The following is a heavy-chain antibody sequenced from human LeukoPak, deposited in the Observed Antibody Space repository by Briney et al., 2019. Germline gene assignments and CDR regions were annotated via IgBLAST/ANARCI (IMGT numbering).Heavy chain of an antibody. CDR3: ARSYYGSGSYYEPPDYYYYYMDV. J-gene: IGHJ6*03. Sequence: ASVKVSCKASGYTFTSYDINWVRQATRQGLEWMGWMNPNSGNTGYAQKFQGRVTITRNTSISTAYMELSSLRSEDTAVYYCARSYYGSGSYYEPPDYYYYYMDVWGKGTTVTISS. V-gene: IGHV1-8*03. CDR1: GYTFTSYD. D-gene: IGHD3-10*01. CDR2: MNPNSGNT.